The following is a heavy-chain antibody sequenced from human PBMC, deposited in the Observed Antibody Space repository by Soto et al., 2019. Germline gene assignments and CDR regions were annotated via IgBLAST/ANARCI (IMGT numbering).Heavy chain of an antibody. V-gene: IGHV1-69*18. CDR1: GVTFSSYA. D-gene: IGHD3-16*01. CDR2: IIPVFRTS. CDR3: AKDGSWDGGGGES. J-gene: IGHJ4*02. Sequence: QVQLVQSGAEVKKPGSSVKVSCSASGVTFSSYAFTWVRQAPGPGLEWMGNIIPVFRTSTYAQRFQGRLTISADESTNTVYMELSSLTSEYTAVYFCAKDGSWDGGGGESWGQGTLAIVSS.